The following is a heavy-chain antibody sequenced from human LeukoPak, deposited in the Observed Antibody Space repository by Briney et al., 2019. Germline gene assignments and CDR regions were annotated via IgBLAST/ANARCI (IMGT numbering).Heavy chain of an antibody. CDR1: GFTFSSYA. CDR2: ISGSGSST. CDR3: AKVRGERNY. V-gene: IGHV3-23*01. Sequence: GGSLRLSCAASGFTFSSYAMSWVRQAPGRGLEWVSTISGSGSSTYYADSVKGRFTISRDSSKNTLYLQMNSLRAEDTAVYYCAKVRGERNYWGQGTLVTVSS. D-gene: IGHD5-12*01. J-gene: IGHJ4*02.